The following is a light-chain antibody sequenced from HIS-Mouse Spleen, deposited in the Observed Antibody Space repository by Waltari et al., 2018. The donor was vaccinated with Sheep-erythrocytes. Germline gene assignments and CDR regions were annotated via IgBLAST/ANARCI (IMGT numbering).Light chain of an antibody. Sequence: DIVMTQSPLSLPVTPGEPASIPCRSSQSLLHGNGYNYLDWYLQKPGQSPQLLIYLGSNRASGVPDRFSGSGSGTDFTLKISRVEAEDVGVYYCMQALQTPIFTFGPGTKVDIK. J-gene: IGKJ3*01. V-gene: IGKV2-28*01. CDR2: LGS. CDR1: QSLLHGNGYNY. CDR3: MQALQTPIFT.